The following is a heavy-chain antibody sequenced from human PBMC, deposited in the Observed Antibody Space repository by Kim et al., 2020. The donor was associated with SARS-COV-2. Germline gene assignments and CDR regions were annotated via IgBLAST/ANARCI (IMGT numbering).Heavy chain of an antibody. CDR2: INHSGST. D-gene: IGHD3-3*01. CDR1: GGSFSGYY. Sequence: SETLSLTCAVYGGSFSGYYWSWIRQPPGKGLEWIGEINHSGSTNYNPSLKSRVTISVDTSKNQFSLKLSSVTAADTAVYYCARDTYYDFWSGYDYGMDVWGQGTTVTVSS. CDR3: ARDTYYDFWSGYDYGMDV. J-gene: IGHJ6*02. V-gene: IGHV4-34*01.